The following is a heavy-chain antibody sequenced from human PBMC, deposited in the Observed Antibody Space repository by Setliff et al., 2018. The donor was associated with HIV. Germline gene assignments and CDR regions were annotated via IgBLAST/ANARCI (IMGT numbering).Heavy chain of an antibody. J-gene: IGHJ6*03. Sequence: GASVKVSCKASGYTFTDYYLHWVRQAPGQGLEWMGIIDPSGGSTYYAQKFQDRVTLTRDTSTTTVYMELSSLRSEDTAVYYCARRGSYSYGRRVYYYMDVWGKGTTVTVSS. D-gene: IGHD5-18*01. CDR2: IDPSGGST. CDR1: GYTFTDYY. CDR3: ARRGSYSYGRRVYYYMDV. V-gene: IGHV1-46*01.